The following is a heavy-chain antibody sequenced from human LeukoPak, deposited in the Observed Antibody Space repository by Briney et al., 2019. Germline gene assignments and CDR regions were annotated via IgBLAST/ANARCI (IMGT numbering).Heavy chain of an antibody. Sequence: GGSLRLSCAASGFTFSSYSMNWVRQAPGKGLEWVSSISSSSSYIYYADSVKGRFTISRDNAKNSLYLQMNSLRVEDTAVYYCARYVTGEDYYYMDVWGKGTTVTVSS. CDR2: ISSSSSYI. D-gene: IGHD7-27*01. V-gene: IGHV3-21*01. J-gene: IGHJ6*03. CDR1: GFTFSSYS. CDR3: ARYVTGEDYYYMDV.